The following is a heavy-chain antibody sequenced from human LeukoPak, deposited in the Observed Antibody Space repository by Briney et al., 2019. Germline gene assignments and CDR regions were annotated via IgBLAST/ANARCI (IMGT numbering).Heavy chain of an antibody. CDR1: GFIFTNAW. CDR2: IKGKTDGGTT. D-gene: IGHD6-19*01. J-gene: IGHJ4*02. V-gene: IGHV3-15*01. CDR3: TSSSSD. Sequence: GGSLRLSCAASGFIFTNAWMNWVRQAPGKGLEWVGRIKGKTDGGTTDYAAPVKGRFTVSRDDSKKMLYLQMNSLKTEDTGVYYCTSSSSDWGQGTLVTVSS.